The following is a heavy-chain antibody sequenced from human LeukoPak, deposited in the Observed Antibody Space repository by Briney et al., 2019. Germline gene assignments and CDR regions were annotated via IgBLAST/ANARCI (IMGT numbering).Heavy chain of an antibody. Sequence: ASVKVSCKASGYTFTSYGISWVRHAPGQGLEWMGWISAYNGNTNYAQKLQGRVTMTTDTSTSTAYMELRSLRSDDTAVYYCARGGGPYYYDSSAPIPDYWGQGTLVTVSS. CDR3: ARGGGPYYYDSSAPIPDY. V-gene: IGHV1-18*01. J-gene: IGHJ4*02. D-gene: IGHD3-22*01. CDR2: ISAYNGNT. CDR1: GYTFTSYG.